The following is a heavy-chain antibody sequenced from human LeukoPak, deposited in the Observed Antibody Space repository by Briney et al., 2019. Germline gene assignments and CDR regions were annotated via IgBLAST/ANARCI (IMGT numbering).Heavy chain of an antibody. CDR1: RCTFSSYT. D-gene: IGHD2-2*01. Sequence: RPGGSLRLSCADSRCTFSSYTMNWVRQPPGKGLEWVSGISANAVSTYYADSVKGRFTISRDNSKNTLYLHRDRLGTEDTAVYYCASMPSTEIYYFYYMDVWGKGTTVTVSS. J-gene: IGHJ6*03. CDR2: ISANAVST. CDR3: ASMPSTEIYYFYYMDV. V-gene: IGHV3-23*01.